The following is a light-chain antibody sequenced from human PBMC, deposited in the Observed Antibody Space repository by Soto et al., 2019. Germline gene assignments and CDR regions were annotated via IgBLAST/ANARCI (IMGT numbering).Light chain of an antibody. Sequence: QAVVTQEPSFSVSPGGTVTLTCGLRSGSVSSNYYPSWCQQTPGQAPRTLIYSTNTRSSGVPDRFSGSILGKKAALTITGAQADDESDYYCVLYMGRGIWVFGGGTKLTVL. V-gene: IGLV8-61*01. J-gene: IGLJ3*02. CDR3: VLYMGRGIWV. CDR1: SGSVSSNYY. CDR2: STN.